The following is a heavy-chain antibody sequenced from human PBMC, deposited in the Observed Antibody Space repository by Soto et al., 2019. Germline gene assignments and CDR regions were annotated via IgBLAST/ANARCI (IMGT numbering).Heavy chain of an antibody. CDR3: ARPGRDWGSLEY. V-gene: IGHV4-59*08. D-gene: IGHD7-27*01. CDR1: GDSISSYY. Sequence: QVQLQESSRGLVKPSETLSLTCTVSGDSISSYYWTWIRQPPGKGLEWIAFIYYGGSTNYNPSLKSRVTISVDTSKNQFSLNLNSVTAADTAVYYCARPGRDWGSLEYWGQGTRVTVSS. J-gene: IGHJ4*02. CDR2: IYYGGST.